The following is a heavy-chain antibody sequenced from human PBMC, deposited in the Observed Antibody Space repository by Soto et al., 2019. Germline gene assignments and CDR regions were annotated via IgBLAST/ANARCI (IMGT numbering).Heavy chain of an antibody. V-gene: IGHV1-69*01. CDR1: GGTFSSYA. CDR2: IIPIFGTA. Sequence: QVQLVQSGAEVKKPGSSVKVSCKASGGTFSSYAISWVRQAPGQGLEWMGGIIPIFGTANYAQKFQGRVTITADESTSIAYMGRSGLRSEDTAVYYWAMRGGKYSGSWEGGLLDYWGQGTLVTVSS. CDR3: AMRGGKYSGSWEGGLLDY. D-gene: IGHD6-13*01. J-gene: IGHJ4*02.